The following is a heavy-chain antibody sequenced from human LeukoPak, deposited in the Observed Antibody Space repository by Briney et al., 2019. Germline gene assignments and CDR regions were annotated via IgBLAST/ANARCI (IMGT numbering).Heavy chain of an antibody. V-gene: IGHV1-46*01. CDR1: GYTFTSYY. CDR3: ARDKRVGATLFDY. J-gene: IGHJ4*02. CDR2: INPSGGST. D-gene: IGHD1-26*01. Sequence: ASVKVSCKTSGYTFTSYYMHWVRQAPGQGLEWMGIINPSGGSTTYAQKFQGRVTMTRDMSTSTVYMELSSLRSEDTAVYYCARDKRVGATLFDYWGQGTLVTVSS.